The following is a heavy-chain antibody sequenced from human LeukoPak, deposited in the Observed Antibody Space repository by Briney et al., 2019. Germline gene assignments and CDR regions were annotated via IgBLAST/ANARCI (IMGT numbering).Heavy chain of an antibody. CDR1: GGTFSSYA. V-gene: IGHV1-69*05. CDR2: IIPIFGTA. Sequence: GSSVKVSCKPSGGTFSSYAISWVRQAPGQGLEWMGGIIPIFGTANYAQKFQGRVTITTDESTSTAYMELSSLRSEDTAVYYCARGGDRIQLLYRPFDYWGQGTLVTVSS. J-gene: IGHJ4*02. CDR3: ARGGDRIQLLYRPFDY. D-gene: IGHD5-18*01.